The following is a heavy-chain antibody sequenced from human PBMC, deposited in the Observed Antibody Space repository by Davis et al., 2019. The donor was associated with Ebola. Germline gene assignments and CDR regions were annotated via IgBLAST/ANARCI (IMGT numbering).Heavy chain of an antibody. V-gene: IGHV1-2*02. J-gene: IGHJ6*02. CDR1: GYTFTGYY. D-gene: IGHD2-2*01. CDR3: ARVRSPAMGYYYYGMDV. CDR2: INPNSGGT. Sequence: ASVKVSCKASGYTFTGYYMHWVRQAPGQGLEWMGWINPNSGGTNYAQKFQGRVTMTRDTSISTAYMELSRLRSDDTAVYYCARVRSPAMGYYYYGMDVWGQGTTVTVSS.